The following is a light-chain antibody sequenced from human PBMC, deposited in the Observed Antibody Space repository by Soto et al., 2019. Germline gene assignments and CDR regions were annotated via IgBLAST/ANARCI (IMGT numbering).Light chain of an antibody. CDR2: AAS. J-gene: IGKJ1*01. CDR1: QSISTY. CDR3: QQNYNLPPWT. V-gene: IGKV1-39*01. Sequence: DIQMTQSPPSLSASVGDTITITCRASQSISTYLDWYQVTPGKAPKVLIYAASTLQAGVPSRFSCSGSGTDFTLTINSLQPEDFATYYCQQNYNLPPWTFGQGTKVEIK.